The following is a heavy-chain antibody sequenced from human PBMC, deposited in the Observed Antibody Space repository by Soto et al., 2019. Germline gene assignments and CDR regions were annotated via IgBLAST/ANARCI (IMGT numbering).Heavy chain of an antibody. D-gene: IGHD2-8*01. CDR3: AKARCTTSNCYVPDY. CDR1: GFTFTSSA. V-gene: IGHV1-58*01. Sequence: SVKVSCKASGFTFTSSAVQWVRQARGQRLEWIGWIVVGSGNTNYAQKFQERVTITRDMSTSTAYMELNSLRAEDTAEYYCAKARCTTSNCYVPDYWGQGTLVTVSS. CDR2: IVVGSGNT. J-gene: IGHJ4*02.